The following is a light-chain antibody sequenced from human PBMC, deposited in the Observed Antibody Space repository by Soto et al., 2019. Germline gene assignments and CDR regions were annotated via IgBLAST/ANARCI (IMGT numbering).Light chain of an antibody. Sequence: QSVLTQPASVSGSPGQSITISCTGTSSDVGGYDYVSWYQQHPGKAPKLMIYDISNRPSGVSDRFSGSKSANTASLTISGLQDEDEADYYCSSFTASNTEVFGGGTKVTVL. CDR1: SSDVGGYDY. CDR3: SSFTASNTEV. V-gene: IGLV2-14*01. J-gene: IGLJ2*01. CDR2: DIS.